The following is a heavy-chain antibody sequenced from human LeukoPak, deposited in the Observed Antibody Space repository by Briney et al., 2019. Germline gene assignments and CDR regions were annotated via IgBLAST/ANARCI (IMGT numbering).Heavy chain of an antibody. CDR1: GFTFSNYA. CDR3: SRGRYCSSTSCYIDY. CDR2: ISGSAGST. J-gene: IGHJ4*02. D-gene: IGHD2-2*02. V-gene: IGHV3-23*01. Sequence: GGSLRLSCATSGFTFSNYAMGWVRQAPGKGLEWVSGISGSAGSTYYADSVKGRFTISRDNSKNTLYLQMNSLSAEDTAVYYCSRGRYCSSTSCYIDYWGQGTLVTVAS.